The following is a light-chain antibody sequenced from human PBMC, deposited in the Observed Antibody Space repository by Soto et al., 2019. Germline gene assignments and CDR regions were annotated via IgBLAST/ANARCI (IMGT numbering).Light chain of an antibody. CDR2: GAS. CDR1: QGIINQ. V-gene: IGKV1-9*01. Sequence: IQLTQSPSSLSASVGDRVTITCRASQGIINQLAWYQQKPGKAPKLLIYGASTLQSGVPSRFGGSGSWTDFTLTVSSLQPEDCATYYCQQLFMYPPTFGPGTKVDIK. CDR3: QQLFMYPPT. J-gene: IGKJ3*01.